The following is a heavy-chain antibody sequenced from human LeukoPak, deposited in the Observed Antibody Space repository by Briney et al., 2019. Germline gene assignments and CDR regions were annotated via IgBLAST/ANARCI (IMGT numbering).Heavy chain of an antibody. CDR3: ARGEYAFDI. J-gene: IGHJ3*02. V-gene: IGHV1-46*01. CDR2: INPSGGYS. CDR1: GNTFISYY. Sequence: ASVKVSCKASGNTFISYYVHWVRQAPGRGLEWMGIINPSGGYSRYAQKFQGRVTLTRDTSTSTVYMQLSSLRSDDTALYYCARGEYAFDIWGQGTMVTVSS. D-gene: IGHD3-10*01.